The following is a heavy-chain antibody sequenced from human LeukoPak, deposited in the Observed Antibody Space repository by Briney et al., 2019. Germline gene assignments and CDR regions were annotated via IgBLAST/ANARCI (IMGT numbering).Heavy chain of an antibody. D-gene: IGHD6-13*01. CDR1: GFTFSSYG. V-gene: IGHV3-33*01. J-gene: IGHJ4*02. CDR3: ARDRAIGSSWYHNY. Sequence: GGSLRLSCAASGFTFSSYGMHWVRQAPGKGLEWVAVIWYDGSNKYYADSVKGRFTISRDNSKNTLYLQMNSLRAEDTAVYYCARDRAIGSSWYHNYWGQGTLVTVSS. CDR2: IWYDGSNK.